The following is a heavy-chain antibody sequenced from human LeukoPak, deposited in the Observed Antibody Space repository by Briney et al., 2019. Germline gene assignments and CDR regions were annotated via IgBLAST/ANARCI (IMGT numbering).Heavy chain of an antibody. Sequence: ASVKVSCKASGYTFTSYGISWVRQAPGQGLEWMGWISAHNDNTNYAQKFQGRVTMTTDTSTSTAYMELRSLRSDDTAVYYCARGSTARYYYDSSGYYRGAVDYWGQGTLVTISS. CDR2: ISAHNDNT. V-gene: IGHV1-18*01. CDR3: ARGSTARYYYDSSGYYRGAVDY. D-gene: IGHD3-22*01. J-gene: IGHJ4*02. CDR1: GYTFTSYG.